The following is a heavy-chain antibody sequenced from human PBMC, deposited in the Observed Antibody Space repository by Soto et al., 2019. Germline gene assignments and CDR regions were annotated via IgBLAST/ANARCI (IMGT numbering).Heavy chain of an antibody. Sequence: QVQLQQWGAGLLKPSETLSLTCAVYGGSFSGYYWSWIRQPPGKGLEWIREINHSGSTNYNPSLKRRGTISVDTSKNQFALKLSSVTAADTAVYYCARALRSLLQYYFDYWGQGTLVTVSS. CDR2: INHSGST. J-gene: IGHJ4*02. D-gene: IGHD1-1*01. CDR1: GGSFSGYY. V-gene: IGHV4-34*01. CDR3: ARALRSLLQYYFDY.